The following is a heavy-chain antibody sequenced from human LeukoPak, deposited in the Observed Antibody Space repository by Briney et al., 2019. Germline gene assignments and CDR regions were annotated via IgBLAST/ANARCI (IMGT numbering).Heavy chain of an antibody. CDR2: INWNSGSI. D-gene: IGHD3-22*01. V-gene: IGHV3-9*01. CDR3: AKDIGYYDSSGLLPHAFDI. Sequence: PGGSLRLSCAVSGFTFDDYAMHWVRQVPGKGLEWVSGINWNSGSIGYADSVKGRFTISRDNAKNSLYLQMNSLRAEDTALYYCAKDIGYYDSSGLLPHAFDIWGQGTMVTVSS. CDR1: GFTFDDYA. J-gene: IGHJ3*02.